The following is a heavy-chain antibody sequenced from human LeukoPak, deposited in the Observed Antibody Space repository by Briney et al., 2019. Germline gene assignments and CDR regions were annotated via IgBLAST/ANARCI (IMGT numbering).Heavy chain of an antibody. D-gene: IGHD3-9*01. CDR2: IIPIFGTA. Sequence: GASVKVSCKASGGTFSSYAFSWVRQAPGQGLEWMGGIIPIFGTANYAQKFQGRVTITADESTSTAYMELSSLRSEDTAVYYCARSKDPRLDDIYYWGQGTLVTVSS. CDR1: GGTFSSYA. CDR3: ARSKDPRLDDIYY. V-gene: IGHV1-69*13. J-gene: IGHJ4*02.